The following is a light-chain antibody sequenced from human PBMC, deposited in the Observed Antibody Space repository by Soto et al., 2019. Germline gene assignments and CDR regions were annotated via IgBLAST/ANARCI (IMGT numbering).Light chain of an antibody. CDR2: DAS. CDR1: QNVGTS. J-gene: IGKJ4*01. Sequence: EIVLTQSPATLSLSPGERATLSCRASQNVGTSLAWYQQKPGQAPCLLIYDASNRATGIPARFSGTGSGTDFTLTSSSLDPEDFAVYYCQQRSHWPRLTVGGGTKVEIK. V-gene: IGKV3-11*01. CDR3: QQRSHWPRLT.